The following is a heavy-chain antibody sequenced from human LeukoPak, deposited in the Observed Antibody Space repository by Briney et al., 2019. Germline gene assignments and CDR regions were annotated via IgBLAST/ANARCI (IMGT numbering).Heavy chain of an antibody. D-gene: IGHD1-14*01. Sequence: GGSLRLSCAASGFTFSSYAMSWVRQAPGKGLEWVSAISGSGGSTYYADSVKGRFTISRDNSKNTLYLQMNSLKTEDTAVYYCTSLRKDYYYYMDVWGKGTTVTVSS. CDR1: GFTFSSYA. CDR2: ISGSGGST. J-gene: IGHJ6*03. V-gene: IGHV3-23*01. CDR3: TSLRKDYYYYMDV.